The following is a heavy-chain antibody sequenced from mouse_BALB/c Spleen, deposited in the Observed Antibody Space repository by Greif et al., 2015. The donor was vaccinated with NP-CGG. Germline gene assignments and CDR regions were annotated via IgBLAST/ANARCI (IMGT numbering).Heavy chain of an antibody. CDR2: IDPANGNT. V-gene: IGHV14-3*02. D-gene: IGHD1-1*01. J-gene: IGHJ1*02. CDR3: ARSGYYGSSYWYFDV. Sequence: VQLQQSGAELVKPGASVKLSCTASGFNIKDTYMHWVKQRPEQGLEWIGRIDPANGNTNYDPKFQGKATITADTSSNTAYLQLSSLTSEDTAVYYCARSGYYGSSYWYFDVWGAGTTVTVSS. CDR1: GFNIKDTY.